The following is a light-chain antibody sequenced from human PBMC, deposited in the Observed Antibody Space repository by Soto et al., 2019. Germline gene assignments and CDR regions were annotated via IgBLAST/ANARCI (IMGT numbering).Light chain of an antibody. CDR1: FRDVGSYNL. CDR2: EDT. J-gene: IGLJ2*01. CDR3: CSYAGSTTVV. Sequence: QSLLTQPASVSGSPGQSITICCTGTFRDVGSYNLVSWYQQHPGKAPKLMIYEDTKRPSGISNRFSGSKSGYTASLTISGLQAEDEADYYCCSYAGSTTVVFGGGTPLPVL. V-gene: IGLV2-23*01.